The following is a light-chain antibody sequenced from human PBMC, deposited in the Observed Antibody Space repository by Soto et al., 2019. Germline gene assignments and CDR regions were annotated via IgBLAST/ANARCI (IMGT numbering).Light chain of an antibody. CDR3: AAWDDSLSGVV. Sequence: QPVLTQPPSASGTPGQRVTISCSGSSSNIGSNYVYWYQQLPGTAPKLPIYRNNQRPSGVPDRFSGSKSGTSASLAISGLRSEDEADYYCAAWDDSLSGVVFGGGTQLTVL. CDR2: RNN. J-gene: IGLJ2*01. CDR1: SSNIGSNY. V-gene: IGLV1-47*01.